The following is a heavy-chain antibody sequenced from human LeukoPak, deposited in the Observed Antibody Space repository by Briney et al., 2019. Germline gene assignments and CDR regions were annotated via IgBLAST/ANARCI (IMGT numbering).Heavy chain of an antibody. CDR2: TQYDGHNK. Sequence: GGCLRLSCAASGFTFSSNAMHWVRQAPGKRLEWVAFTQYDGHNKYYADSVKGRFTISRDNSKNTLYLQMNSLRAEDTAAYYCAKDHGLAGAFDYWGQGTLVTVSS. V-gene: IGHV3-30*02. J-gene: IGHJ4*02. D-gene: IGHD3/OR15-3a*01. CDR1: GFTFSSNA. CDR3: AKDHGLAGAFDY.